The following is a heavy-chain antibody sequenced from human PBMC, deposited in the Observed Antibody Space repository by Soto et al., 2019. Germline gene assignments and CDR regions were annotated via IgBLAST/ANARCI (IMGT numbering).Heavy chain of an antibody. J-gene: IGHJ3*02. CDR1: GFTFSSYS. CDR2: ISSSSSTI. Sequence: GGSLRLSCAASGFTFSSYSMNWVRQAPGKGLEWVSYISSSSSTIYYADSVKGRFTISRDNAKNSLYLQMNSLRAEETAVYYCARDPVVAAIWSDAFDIWGQGTMVTVSS. CDR3: ARDPVVAAIWSDAFDI. D-gene: IGHD2-15*01. V-gene: IGHV3-48*01.